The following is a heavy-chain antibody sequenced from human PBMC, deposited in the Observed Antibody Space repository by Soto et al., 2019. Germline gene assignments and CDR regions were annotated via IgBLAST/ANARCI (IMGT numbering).Heavy chain of an antibody. V-gene: IGHV1-18*04. J-gene: IGHJ4*02. CDR2: ISAYNGNT. CDR3: ARDMNGYCSSTSCSYLSDY. Sequence: ASVKVSCKASGYTFTSYGISWVRQAPGQGLEWMGWISAYNGNTNYAQKLQGRVTMTTDTSTSTAYMELRSLRSGDTAVYYCARDMNGYCSSTSCSYLSDYWGQGTLVTVSS. CDR1: GYTFTSYG. D-gene: IGHD2-2*01.